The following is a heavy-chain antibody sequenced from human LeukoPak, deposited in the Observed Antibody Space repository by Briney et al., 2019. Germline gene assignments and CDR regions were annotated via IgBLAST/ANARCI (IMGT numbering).Heavy chain of an antibody. J-gene: IGHJ4*02. D-gene: IGHD3-10*01. CDR2: IYHSGST. CDR3: ARESLFGAYYFDY. Sequence: SETLSLTCAVSGGSISSGGYSWSWIRQPPGKGLEWIGYIYHSGSTYYNPSLKSRVTISVDRSKNQFSLKLNSVTAADTAVYYCARESLFGAYYFDYWGQGTLVTVSS. CDR1: GGSISSGGYS. V-gene: IGHV4-30-2*01.